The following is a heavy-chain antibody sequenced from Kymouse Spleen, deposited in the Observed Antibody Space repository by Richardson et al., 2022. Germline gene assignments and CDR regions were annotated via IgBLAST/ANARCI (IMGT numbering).Heavy chain of an antibody. Sequence: EVQLVESGGGLVKPGGSLRLSCAASGFTFSSYSMNWVRQAPGKGLEWVSSISSSSSYIYYADSVKGRFTISRDNAKNSLYLQMNSLRAEDTAVYYCARTTGTTRGMDVWGQGTTVTVSS. CDR2: ISSSSSYI. J-gene: IGHJ6*02. D-gene: IGHD1-1*01. CDR3: ARTTGTTRGMDV. V-gene: IGHV3-21*03. CDR1: GFTFSSYS.